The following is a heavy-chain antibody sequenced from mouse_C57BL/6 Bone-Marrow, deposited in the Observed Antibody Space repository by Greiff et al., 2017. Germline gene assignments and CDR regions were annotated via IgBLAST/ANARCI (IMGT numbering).Heavy chain of an antibody. CDR3: AREGGYSDALDY. V-gene: IGHV1-55*01. D-gene: IGHD1-2*01. CDR1: GYTFTSYW. CDR2: IYPGSGST. Sequence: VQLQQPGAELVKPGASVKMSCKASGYTFTSYWITWVKQRPGQGLEWIGDIYPGSGSTNYNKKFKSKATLTVDTSSSTAYMQLSSLTSEDSAVYYCAREGGYSDALDYWGQGTSVTVSS. J-gene: IGHJ4*01.